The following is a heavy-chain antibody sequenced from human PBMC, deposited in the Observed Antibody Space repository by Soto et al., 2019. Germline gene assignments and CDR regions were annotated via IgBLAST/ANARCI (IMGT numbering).Heavy chain of an antibody. CDR3: AKARDTSMDMNFES. V-gene: IGHV3-23*01. CDR2: FKNSDGRT. CDR1: GFTFSRYA. D-gene: IGHD5-18*01. J-gene: IGHJ4*02. Sequence: GGSLRLSCTAFGFTFSRYAMHWVRQAPGKGLEWVSTFKNSDGRTYYTDSVKGRFTISRDNSRNTLFLQMDSLRTEDTAVYYCAKARDTSMDMNFESWVRGTLVTVSS.